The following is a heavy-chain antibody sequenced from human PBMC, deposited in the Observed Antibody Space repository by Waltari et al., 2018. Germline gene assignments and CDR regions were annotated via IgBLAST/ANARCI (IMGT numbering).Heavy chain of an antibody. CDR3: ARDGGVLWFGVGYDGMDV. CDR2: VACDGRNK. V-gene: IGHV3-30*01. CDR1: GFTFSSYA. D-gene: IGHD3-10*01. J-gene: IGHJ6*02. Sequence: QVQLVESGGGVVQPGRSLSLSCAASGFTFSSYAMHWVRQAPGKGVEWVAVVACDGRNKDYAESVKGRFTISRGNSKTTLYVKRNSLRGKDTAVYYWARDGGVLWFGVGYDGMDVWGQGTTVAGAS.